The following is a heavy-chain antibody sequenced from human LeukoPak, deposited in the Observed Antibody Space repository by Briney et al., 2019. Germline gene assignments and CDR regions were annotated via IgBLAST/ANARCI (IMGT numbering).Heavy chain of an antibody. J-gene: IGHJ4*02. Sequence: SETLSLTCTVSGGSISSYYWSWIRQPPGKGLEWIGYIYYSGSINYNPSLKSRVTISVDTSRNQFSLKLSSVTAADTAVYYCARGPQNDYWGQGTLVTVSS. CDR3: ARGPQNDY. V-gene: IGHV4-59*01. CDR2: IYYSGSI. CDR1: GGSISSYY.